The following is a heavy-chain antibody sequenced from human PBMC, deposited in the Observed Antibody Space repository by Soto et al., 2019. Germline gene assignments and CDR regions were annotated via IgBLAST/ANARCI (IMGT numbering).Heavy chain of an antibody. CDR3: RQSSSSRPDFAYRMDV. V-gene: IGHV3-23*01. J-gene: IGHJ6*02. Sequence: EGQLLESGGGLVQPGGSLRLSCADSGISFSNNAMSWVRQAPGKGLEWVSAISGSGDYVYYADSVKGRFTISRDNSKNTVFLQMYSLRAEDTALYYCRQSSSSRPDFAYRMDVWGQGTTVTVSS. D-gene: IGHD6-6*01. CDR2: ISGSGDYV. CDR1: GISFSNNA.